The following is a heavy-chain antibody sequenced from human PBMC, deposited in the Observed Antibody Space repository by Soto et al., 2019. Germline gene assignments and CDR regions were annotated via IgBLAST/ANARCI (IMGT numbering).Heavy chain of an antibody. CDR2: ISSSSSYII. J-gene: IGHJ5*02. V-gene: IGHV3-21*04. D-gene: IGHD3-22*01. Sequence: GGSLRLSCAASGFSFRSYYMNWVRQAPGKGLEWVSSISSSSSYIIKYADSVKGRFTISRDNSKNTLYLQMNSLRAEDTAVYYCARDYYDSSGPNWFDPWGQGTLVTVS. CDR1: GFSFRSYY. CDR3: ARDYYDSSGPNWFDP.